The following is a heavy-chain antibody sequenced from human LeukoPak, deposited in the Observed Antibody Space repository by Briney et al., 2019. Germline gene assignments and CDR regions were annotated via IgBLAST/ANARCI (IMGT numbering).Heavy chain of an antibody. CDR3: ASADYDMAFDI. CDR1: GGSISSGGYY. CDR2: IYYSGST. V-gene: IGHV4-31*03. D-gene: IGHD3-9*01. Sequence: NPSETLSLTCTVSGGSISSGGYYWSWIRQHPGKGLEWIEYIYYSGSTDYNPSLKSRFTMSVDTSKNQFSLKLSSVTAADTAVYYCASADYDMAFDIWGQGTMVTVSS. J-gene: IGHJ3*02.